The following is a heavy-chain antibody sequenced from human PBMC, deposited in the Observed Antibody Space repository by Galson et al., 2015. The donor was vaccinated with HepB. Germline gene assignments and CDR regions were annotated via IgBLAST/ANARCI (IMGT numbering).Heavy chain of an antibody. D-gene: IGHD6-13*01. Sequence: QSGAEVKKPGESLRISCKGSGYSFTSYWITWVRQMPGNGLEWMGTIDPSDSYTNFSPSFEGQVTISADKSISTAYLQWSSLKVSDSAIYYCARQSRYRSTWNFDYWGQGTLVTVSS. V-gene: IGHV5-10-1*04. CDR2: IDPSDSYT. J-gene: IGHJ4*02. CDR3: ARQSRYRSTWNFDY. CDR1: GYSFTSYW.